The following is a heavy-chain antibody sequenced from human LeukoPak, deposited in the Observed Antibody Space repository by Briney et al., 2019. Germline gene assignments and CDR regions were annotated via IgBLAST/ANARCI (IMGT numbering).Heavy chain of an antibody. CDR2: IYTSGST. CDR1: GGSISSYY. CDR3: ARVGNGGAPRLYYYYYMDV. V-gene: IGHV4-4*07. D-gene: IGHD4-23*01. Sequence: SETLSLTCTVSGGSISSYYWSWIRQPAGKGLEWIGRIYTSGSTNYNPSLKSRVTMSVDTFKNQFSLKLSSVTAADTAVYYCARVGNGGAPRLYYYYYMDVWGKGTTVTVSS. J-gene: IGHJ6*03.